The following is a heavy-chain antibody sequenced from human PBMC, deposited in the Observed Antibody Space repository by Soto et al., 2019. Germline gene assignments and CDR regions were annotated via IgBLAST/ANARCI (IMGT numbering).Heavy chain of an antibody. J-gene: IGHJ6*03. D-gene: IGHD3-9*01. V-gene: IGHV3-11*01. CDR3: ARVLRYFDWLRRGGFDYMDV. CDR1: GFTFSDYY. Sequence: PGGSLRLSCAASGFTFSDYYMSWIRQAPGKGLEWVSYISSSGSTIYYADSVKGRFTISRDNAKNSLYLQMNSLRAEDTAVYYCARVLRYFDWLRRGGFDYMDVWGKGTTVTVSS. CDR2: ISSSGSTI.